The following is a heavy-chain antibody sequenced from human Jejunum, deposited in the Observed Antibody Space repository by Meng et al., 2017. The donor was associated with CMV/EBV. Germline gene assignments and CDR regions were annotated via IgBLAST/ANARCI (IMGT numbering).Heavy chain of an antibody. CDR2: IYNGDET. D-gene: IGHD2-8*02. Sequence: VQLVGSGGGLVQPGGSLILSCAVSGFIVSSNYMSWVRQAPGKGLEWVSIIYNGDETYYSDSVKGRFSISRDKSNNGLYLQMDSLRVEDTGVYYCARDKKTGGSSPSDYWGQGTLVTVSS. J-gene: IGHJ4*02. V-gene: IGHV3-66*01. CDR1: GFIVSSNY. CDR3: ARDKKTGGSSPSDY.